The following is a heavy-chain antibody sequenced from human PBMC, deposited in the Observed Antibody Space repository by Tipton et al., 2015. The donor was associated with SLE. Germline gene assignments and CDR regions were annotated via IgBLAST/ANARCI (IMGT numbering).Heavy chain of an antibody. CDR1: GDTISDHY. V-gene: IGHV4-59*11. J-gene: IGHJ4*02. CDR2: ISYSGSP. Sequence: TLSLTCTVSGDTISDHYWSWIRQPPGKGLEWIGYISYSGSPSYNPSLESRVTILVDTSKNQFSLKLNSVTAADTAVYYCARRRGSSWYEDYFDYWGQGTLVTVSS. D-gene: IGHD6-13*01. CDR3: ARRRGSSWYEDYFDY.